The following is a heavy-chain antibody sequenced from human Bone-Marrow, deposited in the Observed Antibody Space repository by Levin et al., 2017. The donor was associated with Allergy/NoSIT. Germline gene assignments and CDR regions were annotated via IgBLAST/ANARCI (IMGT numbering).Heavy chain of an antibody. J-gene: IGHJ4*02. D-gene: IGHD6-19*01. CDR2: ISAYDGNT. V-gene: IGHV1-18*01. Sequence: WASVKVSCKASGYTFTSYGISWVRQAPGQGLEWMGWISAYDGNTNYAQKLQGRVTMTTDTSTSTAYMELRSLRSDDTAVYYCARDLMIAVAGTSGYWGQGTLVTVSS. CDR1: GYTFTSYG. CDR3: ARDLMIAVAGTSGY.